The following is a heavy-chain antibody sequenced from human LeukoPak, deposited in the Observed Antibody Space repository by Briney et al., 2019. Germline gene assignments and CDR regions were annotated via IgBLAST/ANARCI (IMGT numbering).Heavy chain of an antibody. CDR1: GFTFSSYG. V-gene: IGHV3-30*18. J-gene: IGHJ3*02. Sequence: GGSLRLSCAASGFTFSSYGMHWVRQAPGKGLEWAALISYDGSNKYYADSVKGRFTISRDNSKNTLYLQMNSLRAEDTAVYYCAKDRRAGDDAFDIWGQGTMATVSS. D-gene: IGHD6-19*01. CDR2: ISYDGSNK. CDR3: AKDRRAGDDAFDI.